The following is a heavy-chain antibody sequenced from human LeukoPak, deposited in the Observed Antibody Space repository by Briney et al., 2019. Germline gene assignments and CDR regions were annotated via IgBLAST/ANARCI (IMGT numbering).Heavy chain of an antibody. D-gene: IGHD3-10*01. J-gene: IGHJ4*02. Sequence: ASVKVSCKASGYTFTSYGISWVRQAPGQGLEWMGWISAYNGNTNYAQKLQGRVTITTDTSTSTAYMELRSLRSDDTAVYYCARDSMGLLWSGEPKEFDYWGQGTLVTVSS. CDR3: ARDSMGLLWSGEPKEFDY. CDR2: ISAYNGNT. CDR1: GYTFTSYG. V-gene: IGHV1-18*01.